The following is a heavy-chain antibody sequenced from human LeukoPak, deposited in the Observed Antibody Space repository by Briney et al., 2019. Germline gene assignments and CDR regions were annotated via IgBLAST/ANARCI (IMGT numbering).Heavy chain of an antibody. D-gene: IGHD6-13*01. CDR3: ARAGDSSSWYVSWFDP. CDR1: GYTFTNYD. V-gene: IGHV1-8*03. Sequence: ASVKVSCMASGYTFTNYDINWVRQATGQGLEWMGWMSPNSGDTGYARKFQGRVTITADESTSTAYMELSSLRSEDTAVYYCARAGDSSSWYVSWFDPWGQGTLVTVSS. CDR2: MSPNSGDT. J-gene: IGHJ5*02.